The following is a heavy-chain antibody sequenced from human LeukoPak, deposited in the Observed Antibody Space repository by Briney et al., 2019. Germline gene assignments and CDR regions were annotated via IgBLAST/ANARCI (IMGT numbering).Heavy chain of an antibody. Sequence: ASVKVFCKASGYTFTGYCMHWVRQAPGQGLEWMGWNNPNSGGTNYAQKFQGWVTMTRDTSISTAYMELSRLRSDDTAVYYCARASGYSPGYYYYGMDDWGKGTTVTVSS. CDR3: ARASGYSPGYYYYGMDD. D-gene: IGHD5-18*01. CDR1: GYTFTGYC. CDR2: NNPNSGGT. J-gene: IGHJ6*04. V-gene: IGHV1-2*04.